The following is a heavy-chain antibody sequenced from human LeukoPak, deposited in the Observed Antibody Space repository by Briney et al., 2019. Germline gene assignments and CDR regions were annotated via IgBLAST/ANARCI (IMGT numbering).Heavy chain of an antibody. V-gene: IGHV4-31*03. Sequence: KSSQTLSLTCTVPGGSISSGGYYWSWIRQHPGKGLEWIGYIYYSGSTYYNPSLKSRVTISVDTSKNQFSLKLSSVTAADTAVYYCARDLVGATIFDYWGQGTLVTVSS. J-gene: IGHJ4*02. CDR2: IYYSGST. D-gene: IGHD1-26*01. CDR3: ARDLVGATIFDY. CDR1: GGSISSGGYY.